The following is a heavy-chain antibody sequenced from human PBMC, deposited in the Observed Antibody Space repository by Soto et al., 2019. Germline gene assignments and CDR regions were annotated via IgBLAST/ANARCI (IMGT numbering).Heavy chain of an antibody. Sequence: EVQLVESGGGLVQPGGSLRLSCVASGFTVSSNYMSWVRQAPGKGLEWVSVIYSAGNTYYADSLKGRFTISRDNSKNTLYLQMNSLRVEDTAVYYCANGGNRHFDYWGQGTLVTVSS. CDR1: GFTVSSNY. D-gene: IGHD2-15*01. CDR3: ANGGNRHFDY. J-gene: IGHJ4*02. V-gene: IGHV3-66*01. CDR2: IYSAGNT.